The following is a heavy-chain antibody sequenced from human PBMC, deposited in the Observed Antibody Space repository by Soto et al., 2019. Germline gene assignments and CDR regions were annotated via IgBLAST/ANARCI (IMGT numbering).Heavy chain of an antibody. CDR3: ATDSATSYFGMDV. Sequence: ETLCLTGAVYGGSFTGNYRSWIRQPPGKGLEWIGEVNDSGSTNFNPSLKSRVTISADTSKKQFTLKLTSVTAADTAVYYCATDSATSYFGMDVWGHGTKVTVSS. D-gene: IGHD1-26*01. CDR2: VNDSGST. CDR1: GGSFTGNY. V-gene: IGHV4-34*01. J-gene: IGHJ6*02.